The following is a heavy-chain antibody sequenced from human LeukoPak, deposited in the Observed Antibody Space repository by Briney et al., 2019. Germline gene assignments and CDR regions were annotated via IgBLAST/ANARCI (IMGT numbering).Heavy chain of an antibody. V-gene: IGHV3-30*04. CDR3: ARDLVTPAAYFDWLFDY. CDR1: GFTFSSYA. J-gene: IGHJ4*02. D-gene: IGHD3-9*01. Sequence: GGSLRLSCAASGFTFSSYAMHWVRQAPDKGLEWVAVISYDGSNKYYADSVKGRFTISRDNSKNTLYLQMNSLRAEDTAVYYCARDLVTPAAYFDWLFDYWGQGTLVTVSS. CDR2: ISYDGSNK.